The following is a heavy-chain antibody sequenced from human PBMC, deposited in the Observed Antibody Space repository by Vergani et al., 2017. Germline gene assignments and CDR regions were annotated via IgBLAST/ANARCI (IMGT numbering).Heavy chain of an antibody. CDR3: AKDTAAYYYGMDV. Sequence: VQLVESGGGVVQPGRSLRLSCAASGFTFSSYGMHWVRQAPGKGLEWVANIKQDGSEKYYVDSVKGRFTISRDNAKNSLYLQMNSLRTEDTALYYCAKDTAAYYYGMDVWGQGTTVTVSS. CDR1: GFTFSSYG. D-gene: IGHD2-2*01. V-gene: IGHV3-7*03. CDR2: IKQDGSEK. J-gene: IGHJ6*02.